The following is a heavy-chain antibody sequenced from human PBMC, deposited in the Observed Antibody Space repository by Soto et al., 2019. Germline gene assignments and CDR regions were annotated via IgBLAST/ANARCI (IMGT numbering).Heavy chain of an antibody. V-gene: IGHV3-9*01. J-gene: IGHJ6*03. D-gene: IGHD2-21*01. CDR1: GFTLDDYA. CDR3: AKDGVSLAYFYYMDV. CDR2: ISWNGRSK. Sequence: PGGSLRLSCAASGFTLDDYAMHWVRQVPGKGLEWVSGISWNGRSKAYAGSVEGRFTISRDSASNYLYLQMDSLRADDTALYFCAKDGVSLAYFYYMDVWGKGTTVTVSS.